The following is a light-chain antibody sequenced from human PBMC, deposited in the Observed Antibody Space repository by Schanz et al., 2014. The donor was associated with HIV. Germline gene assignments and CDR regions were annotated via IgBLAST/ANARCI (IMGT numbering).Light chain of an antibody. V-gene: IGKV3-20*01. Sequence: EIVLTQSPGTLSLSPGERATLSCRASQSVSSSYFAWYQQKPGQAPRLLIYGASSRATGIPDRFSGSGSGTDFTLTISRLEPEDSAVYYCQQYLKSPITFGQGTRLEIK. CDR1: QSVSSSY. J-gene: IGKJ5*01. CDR2: GAS. CDR3: QQYLKSPIT.